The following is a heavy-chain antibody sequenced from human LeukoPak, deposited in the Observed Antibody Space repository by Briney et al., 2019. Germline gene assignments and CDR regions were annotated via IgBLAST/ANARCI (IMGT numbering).Heavy chain of an antibody. V-gene: IGHV1-69*01. D-gene: IGHD6-13*01. J-gene: IGHJ5*02. CDR3: ARCPSSSWKENWFDP. Sequence: SVKVSCKASEGTFSSYAISWVRQAPGQGLEWMGGIIPIFGTANYAQKFQGRVTITADESTSTAYMELSSLRSEDTAVYYCARCPSSSWKENWFDPWGQGTLVTVSS. CDR1: EGTFSSYA. CDR2: IIPIFGTA.